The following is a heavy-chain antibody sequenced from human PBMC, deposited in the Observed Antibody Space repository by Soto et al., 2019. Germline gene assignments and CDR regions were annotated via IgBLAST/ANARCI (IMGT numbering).Heavy chain of an antibody. J-gene: IGHJ5*02. CDR2: INAGNGNT. V-gene: IGHV1-3*01. D-gene: IGHD3-22*01. Sequence: XSVKVSCKASGYTFTSYAMHWVRQAPGQRLEWMGWINAGNGNTKYSQKFQGRVTITRDTSASTAYMELSSLRSEDTAVYYCARDWDYYDSSGYHTGLWFDHWGQGTLVTVSS. CDR1: GYTFTSYA. CDR3: ARDWDYYDSSGYHTGLWFDH.